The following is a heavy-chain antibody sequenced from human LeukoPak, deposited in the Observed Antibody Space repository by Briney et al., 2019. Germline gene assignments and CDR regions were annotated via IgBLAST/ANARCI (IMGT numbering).Heavy chain of an antibody. Sequence: GGSLRLSCAASGFTFSNYWMTWVRQAPGKGLEWVSAISGSGGSTYYADSVKGRFTISRDNSKNTLYLQMNSLRAEDTAVYYCAKGYCSSTSCGIFDIWGQGTMVTVSS. V-gene: IGHV3-23*01. J-gene: IGHJ3*02. CDR2: ISGSGGST. D-gene: IGHD2-2*01. CDR3: AKGYCSSTSCGIFDI. CDR1: GFTFSNYW.